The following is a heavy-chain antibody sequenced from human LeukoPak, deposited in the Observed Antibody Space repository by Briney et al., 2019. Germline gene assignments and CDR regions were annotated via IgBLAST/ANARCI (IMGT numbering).Heavy chain of an antibody. V-gene: IGHV1-69*05. CDR1: GGTFSSYA. J-gene: IGHJ4*02. CDR3: ARGVKEDSGSYNY. D-gene: IGHD1-26*01. Sequence: SVKVSCKASGGTFSSYAISWVRQAPGQGLEWMGGIIPIFGTANYAQKFQGRVTITTDESTSTAYMELSSLRSEDTAVYYCARGVKEDSGSYNYWGQRTLVTVSS. CDR2: IIPIFGTA.